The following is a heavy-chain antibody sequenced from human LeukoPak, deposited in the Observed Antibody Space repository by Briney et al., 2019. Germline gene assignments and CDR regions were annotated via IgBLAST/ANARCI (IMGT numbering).Heavy chain of an antibody. CDR2: MWYDGSNE. J-gene: IGHJ6*03. CDR3: AKDLFTGNSGYYYYYMDV. CDR1: GFTFTSYG. V-gene: IGHV3-33*06. D-gene: IGHD4-23*01. Sequence: AGGSLRLSCVASGFTFTSYGMHWVRQAPGKGLEWVAVMWYDGSNEYYADSVKGRFTIFRDNSKNTLYLQMNSLRAEDTAVYYCAKDLFTGNSGYYYYYMDVWGKGTTVTVSS.